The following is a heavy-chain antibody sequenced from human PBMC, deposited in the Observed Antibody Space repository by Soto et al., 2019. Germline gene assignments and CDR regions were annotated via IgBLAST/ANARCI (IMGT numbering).Heavy chain of an antibody. D-gene: IGHD2-2*01. J-gene: IGHJ6*02. CDR3: ARDYCSSTSWPGYYYYYGMDV. CDR2: MNPNSGNT. CDR1: GYTFTSYD. V-gene: IGHV1-8*01. Sequence: QVQLVQSGAEVKKPGASVKVSCKASGYTFTSYDMNWVRQATGQGLEWMGWMNPNSGNTGYAQKFQGRVTMTRNTSISTAYIELSSLRSEDTAVYYCARDYCSSTSWPGYYYYYGMDVWGQGTTVTVSS.